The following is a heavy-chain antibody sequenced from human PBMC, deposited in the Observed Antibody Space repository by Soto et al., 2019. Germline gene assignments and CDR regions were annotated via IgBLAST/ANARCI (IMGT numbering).Heavy chain of an antibody. CDR1: GGTFSNYG. D-gene: IGHD3-22*01. CDR3: AREGSDYEGSGYYQGHV. CDR2: IVPIFGA. J-gene: IGHJ6*02. Sequence: QVQLVQSGAEVKKPGSSVKVSCKSSGGTFSNYGFSWVRQAPGQGLECMGVIVPIFGAEHPQKFQGRVTITADESTNNVFMEMRGLRSEDTAGYYCAREGSDYEGSGYYQGHVWGQGTTVTVSS. V-gene: IGHV1-69*12.